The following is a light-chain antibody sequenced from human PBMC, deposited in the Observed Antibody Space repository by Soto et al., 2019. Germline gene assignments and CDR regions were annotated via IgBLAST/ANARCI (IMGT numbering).Light chain of an antibody. J-gene: IGLJ3*02. CDR2: VNR. CDR1: SSNIGAGYD. V-gene: IGLV1-40*01. CDR3: QSYDKTLSVWV. Sequence: QLVLTQPPSVSGAPGQRVTISCTGSSSNIGAGYDVHWYQQFPGTAPKLLIYVNRNRPSGVPDRFSGSKSGTSASLAITGLQAEDEADYYCQSYDKTLSVWVFGGGTKLTVL.